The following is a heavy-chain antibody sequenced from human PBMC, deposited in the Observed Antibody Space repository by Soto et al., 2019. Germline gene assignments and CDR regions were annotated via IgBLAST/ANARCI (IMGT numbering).Heavy chain of an antibody. D-gene: IGHD5-12*01. Sequence: SETLSLTCTVSGGSISGGGYYWSWIRQHPGKGLEWIAYIYYSGSTYYNPSLKSRVTISVDTSKNQFSLKLSSVTAADTAVYYSARVFPIRDGYNLGLDYWGQGTLVTVSS. CDR2: IYYSGST. CDR3: ARVFPIRDGYNLGLDY. V-gene: IGHV4-31*03. CDR1: GGSISGGGYY. J-gene: IGHJ4*02.